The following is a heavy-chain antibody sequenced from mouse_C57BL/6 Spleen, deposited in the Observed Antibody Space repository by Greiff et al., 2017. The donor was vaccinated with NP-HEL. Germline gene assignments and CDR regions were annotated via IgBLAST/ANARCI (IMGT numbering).Heavy chain of an antibody. D-gene: IGHD1-1*01. Sequence: VNVVESGPGLVAPSQSLSITCTVSGFSLTSYGVSWVRQPPGKGLEWLGVIWGDGSTNYHSALISRLSISKDNSKSQVFLKLNSLQTDDTATYYCAKEVKPITTVEGYFDVWGTGTTVTVSS. J-gene: IGHJ1*03. CDR2: IWGDGST. CDR1: GFSLTSYG. V-gene: IGHV2-3*01. CDR3: AKEVKPITTVEGYFDV.